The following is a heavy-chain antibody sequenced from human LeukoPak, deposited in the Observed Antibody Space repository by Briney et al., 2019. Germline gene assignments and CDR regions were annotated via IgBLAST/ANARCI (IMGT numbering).Heavy chain of an antibody. D-gene: IGHD3-16*02. CDR3: ARDTGLSDVWGSYRRTRYFDY. CDR2: ISAYNGNT. CDR1: GYTFTIYG. J-gene: IGHJ4*02. V-gene: IGHV1-18*01. Sequence: ASVKVSCKASGYTFTIYGISWVRQAPGQGLEWMGWISAYNGNTNYAQNLQGRVTMTTDTSTSTAYMELRSLRSDDTAVYYCARDTGLSDVWGSYRRTRYFDYWGQGTLVTVSS.